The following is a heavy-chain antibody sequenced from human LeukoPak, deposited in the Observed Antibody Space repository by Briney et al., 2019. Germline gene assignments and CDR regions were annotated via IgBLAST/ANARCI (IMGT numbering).Heavy chain of an antibody. V-gene: IGHV1-69*04. Sequence: GASVKVSCKASGGTFSSYAISWVRPAPGQGLEWMGRIIPILGIANYAQKFQGRVTITADKSTSTAYMELSSLRSEDTAVYYCARQTVVVYYFDYWGQGTLVTVSS. D-gene: IGHD3-22*01. CDR1: GGTFSSYA. CDR3: ARQTVVVYYFDY. CDR2: IIPILGIA. J-gene: IGHJ4*02.